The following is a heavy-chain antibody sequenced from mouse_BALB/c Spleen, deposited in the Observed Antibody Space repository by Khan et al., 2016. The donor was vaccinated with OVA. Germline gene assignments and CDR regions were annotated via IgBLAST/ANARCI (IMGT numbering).Heavy chain of an antibody. J-gene: IGHJ1*01. CDR1: GYTFSSYW. V-gene: IGHV1-9*01. CDR2: ILPGSGST. Sequence: QVQLKQSGAELMKPGASVKISCKATGYTFSSYWIEWVKQRPGHGLEWIGEILPGSGSTNYNERFKDKATFTADTSSNTVYMQLSSLTSDDSAVYYCARYGNHGYFDVWGAGTTVTVSS. CDR3: ARYGNHGYFDV. D-gene: IGHD2-1*01.